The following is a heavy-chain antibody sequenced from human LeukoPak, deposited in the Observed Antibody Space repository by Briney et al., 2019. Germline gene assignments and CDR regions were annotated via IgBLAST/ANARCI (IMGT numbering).Heavy chain of an antibody. CDR2: IYYSGST. J-gene: IGHJ4*02. Sequence: SETLSLTCTVSGGSISSSSYYWGWIRQPPGKGLEWIGSIYYSGSTYYNPSLKSRVTISVDTSKNHFSLKLSSVTAADTAVYYCARMFSKYYYDSSGYYAYYFDYWGQGTLVTVSS. CDR3: ARMFSKYYYDSSGYYAYYFDY. D-gene: IGHD3-22*01. CDR1: GGSISSSSYY. V-gene: IGHV4-39*02.